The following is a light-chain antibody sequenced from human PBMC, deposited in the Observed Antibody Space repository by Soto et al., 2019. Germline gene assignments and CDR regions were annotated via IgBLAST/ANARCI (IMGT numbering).Light chain of an antibody. Sequence: DIKMTQSPSSLSASVGDTVTITCRASRGIGNFLAWFQHKPGEAPKSLIYEASTLQSGVSSKFSGSGFGTDFTLTIPSLQPEDFAIYYCQQYYSPPVTFGGGTKVEIK. CDR1: RGIGNF. CDR2: EAS. CDR3: QQYYSPPVT. V-gene: IGKV1-16*02. J-gene: IGKJ4*01.